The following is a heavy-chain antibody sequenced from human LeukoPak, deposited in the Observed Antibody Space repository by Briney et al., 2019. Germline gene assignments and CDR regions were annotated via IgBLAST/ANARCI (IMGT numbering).Heavy chain of an antibody. Sequence: PGESLKISCKGSGYSFTSYWIGWVRQMPGKGLEWMGIIYPGDSDTRYSPSFQGQVTISADKSISTAYLQWSSLKASGTAMYYCARGIVGATGDVYYFDYWGQGTLVTVSS. CDR1: GYSFTSYW. CDR3: ARGIVGATGDVYYFDY. CDR2: IYPGDSDT. D-gene: IGHD1-26*01. J-gene: IGHJ4*02. V-gene: IGHV5-51*01.